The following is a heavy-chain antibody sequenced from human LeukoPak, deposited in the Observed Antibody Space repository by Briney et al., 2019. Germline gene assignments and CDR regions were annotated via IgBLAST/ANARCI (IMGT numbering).Heavy chain of an antibody. D-gene: IGHD3-10*01. Sequence: SETLSLTCTVSDDSISDYYRGWIRQPPGKGLEWIGYIHNSGTSTYNLSLKSRVTISADTSKNQFSLKLNSMTTADTAVYYCARDPPYYYGSGSYYGSGIKGAFDIWGQGTMVTVSS. CDR3: ARDPPYYYGSGSYYGSGIKGAFDI. V-gene: IGHV4-59*01. CDR1: DDSISDYY. J-gene: IGHJ3*02. CDR2: IHNSGTS.